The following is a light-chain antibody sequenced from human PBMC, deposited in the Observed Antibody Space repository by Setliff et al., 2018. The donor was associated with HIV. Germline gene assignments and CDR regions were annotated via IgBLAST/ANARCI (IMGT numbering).Light chain of an antibody. CDR2: QAT. J-gene: IGLJ1*01. CDR3: CSNTGSNTYV. V-gene: IGLV2-23*01. Sequence: SALAQPASVSGSPGQSITISCTGTSSDIGRYNLVSWYQQYPGKAPKLMIYQATKRPSGVSNRFSGSKSGNTASLTISGLQAEDEADYYCCSNTGSNTYVIGSGTKVTVL. CDR1: SSDIGRYNL.